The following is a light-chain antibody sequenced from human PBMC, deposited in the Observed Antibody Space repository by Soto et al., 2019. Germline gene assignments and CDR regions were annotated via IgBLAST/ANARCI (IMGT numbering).Light chain of an antibody. CDR1: SSNIGAGYD. V-gene: IGLV1-40*01. CDR3: QSYDSSLSGSDV. Sequence: QSVLTQPPSVSGAPGQRVTISCTGSSSNIGAGYDVPWYQQLPGTAPKLLIYGNSNRPSGVPDRFSGSKSGTSASLAITGLQAEDEADYYCQSYDSSLSGSDVFGTGTKLTVL. CDR2: GNS. J-gene: IGLJ1*01.